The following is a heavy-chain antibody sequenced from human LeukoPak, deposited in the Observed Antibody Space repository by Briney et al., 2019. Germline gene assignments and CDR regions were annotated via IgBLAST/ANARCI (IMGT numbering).Heavy chain of an antibody. V-gene: IGHV3-7*01. D-gene: IGHD4-17*01. CDR1: GFTFSSYW. Sequence: GGSLRLSCAASGFTFSSYWMSWVRQAPGKGLEWVANIKQDGSEKYYVDPVKGRFTISRDNAKNTLYLQMNSLRDEDTAVYYCAREQLPYGDYGGYLDLWGRGTLVTVSS. J-gene: IGHJ2*01. CDR2: IKQDGSEK. CDR3: AREQLPYGDYGGYLDL.